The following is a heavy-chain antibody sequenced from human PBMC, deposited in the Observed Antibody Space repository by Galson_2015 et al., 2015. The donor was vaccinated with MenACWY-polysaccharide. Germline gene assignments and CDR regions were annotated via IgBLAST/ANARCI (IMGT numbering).Heavy chain of an antibody. CDR3: ARAFPVQKATVLSDY. J-gene: IGHJ4*02. D-gene: IGHD5-24*01. CDR1: GFTFSSYA. Sequence: SLRLSCAISGFTFSSYAMNWVRQVPGKGLEWVSCSSGIGADTYYADSFKGLFTISRDNSKNTLYLQTNSLRAEDTAVYYSARAFPVQKATVLSDYWGQGTLVTVSP. CDR2: SSGIGADT. V-gene: IGHV3-23*01.